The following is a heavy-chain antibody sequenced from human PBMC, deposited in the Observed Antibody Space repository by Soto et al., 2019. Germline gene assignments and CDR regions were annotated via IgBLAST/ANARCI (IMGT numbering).Heavy chain of an antibody. Sequence: GESLKISCKGSGYTFSYYWIAWVRQMPGKGLEWMGIIYPGDSDTRYSPSFEGQVTISADKSNSTAYLQWSSLKASDTAMYYCARQGSNGAYYYYGMDVWGQGTTVTVSS. CDR2: IYPGDSDT. J-gene: IGHJ6*02. CDR3: ARQGSNGAYYYYGMDV. CDR1: GYTFSYYW. V-gene: IGHV5-51*01. D-gene: IGHD3-16*01.